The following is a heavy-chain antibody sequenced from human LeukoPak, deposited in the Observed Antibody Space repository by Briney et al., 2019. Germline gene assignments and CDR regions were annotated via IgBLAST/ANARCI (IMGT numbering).Heavy chain of an antibody. D-gene: IGHD1-26*01. CDR3: AKDLGRYRNNFFDY. Sequence: GGSLRLSCAASGFTFSSFAMSWVRQAPGKGLEWVSTISGSGGGTYYADSVKGRFTISRDDSKNTLYLQMNSLRADDTAVYYCAKDLGRYRNNFFDYWGQGNLVTVSS. V-gene: IGHV3-23*01. CDR2: ISGSGGGT. J-gene: IGHJ4*02. CDR1: GFTFSSFA.